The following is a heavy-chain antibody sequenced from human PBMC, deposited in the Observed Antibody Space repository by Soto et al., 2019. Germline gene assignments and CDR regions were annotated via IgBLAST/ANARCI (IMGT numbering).Heavy chain of an antibody. CDR3: AKDYYDSSGYYLWGDYYYYYGMDV. D-gene: IGHD3-22*01. V-gene: IGHV3-21*01. J-gene: IGHJ6*02. CDR2: ISGTSDYI. CDR1: GFPFSTSS. Sequence: AGGSLRLSCAASGFPFSTSSMNWVRQSPGKGLEWVSSISGTSDYIDYADAVRGRFTVSRDNAKNSLYLQMNSLRAEDTAVYYCAKDYYDSSGYYLWGDYYYYYGMDVWGQGTTVTVSS.